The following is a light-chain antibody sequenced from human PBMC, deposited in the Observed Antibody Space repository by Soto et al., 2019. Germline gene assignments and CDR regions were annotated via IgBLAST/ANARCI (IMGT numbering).Light chain of an antibody. CDR1: NSNIGSNS. V-gene: IGLV1-44*01. J-gene: IGLJ2*01. CDR3: AAWDGSLNGPV. CDR2: NNN. Sequence: QSVLTQPPSASGTPGQRVTISCSGSNSNIGSNSLSWYQHLPGTAPKLLIYNNNQRPSGVPDRFSDSKSGTSASLAISGLQSEDEADYYCAAWDGSLNGPVFGGGTKLTVL.